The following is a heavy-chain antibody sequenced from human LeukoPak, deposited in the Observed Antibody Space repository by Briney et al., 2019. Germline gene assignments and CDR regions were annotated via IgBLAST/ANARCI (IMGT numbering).Heavy chain of an antibody. CDR2: IHYSGST. D-gene: IGHD2/OR15-2a*01. J-gene: IGHJ4*02. CDR1: GGSISSYY. CDR3: ARGATSLSYFDS. V-gene: IGHV4-59*01. Sequence: SETLSLTCTVSGGSISSYYWSWIRQSPGKGLEWIAYIHYSGSTNYNPSLKSRVTISVDTSKNQFSLKLSSVTAADTAVYYCARGATSLSYFDSRGQGTLVTVSS.